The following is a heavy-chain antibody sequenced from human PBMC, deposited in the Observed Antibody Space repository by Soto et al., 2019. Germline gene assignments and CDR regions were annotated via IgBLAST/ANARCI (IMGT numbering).Heavy chain of an antibody. CDR2: IYPGDSDT. D-gene: IGHD2-2*01. CDR1: GYSFTSYW. V-gene: IGHV5-51*01. CDR3: ARLVRYCSSTSCSNWFDP. Sequence: GESLKISCKGSGYSFTSYWIGWVRQMPGKGLKWMGIIYPGDSDTRYSPSFQGQVTISADKSISTAYLQWSSLKASDTAMYYCARLVRYCSSTSCSNWFDPWGQGTLVTVSS. J-gene: IGHJ5*02.